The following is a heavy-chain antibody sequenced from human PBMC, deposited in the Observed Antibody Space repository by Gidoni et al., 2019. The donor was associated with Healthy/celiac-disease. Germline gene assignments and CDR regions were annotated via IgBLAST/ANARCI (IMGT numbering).Heavy chain of an antibody. D-gene: IGHD2-2*01. V-gene: IGHV4-34*01. CDR1: GGSFSGYY. CDR2: FNHSGST. J-gene: IGHJ5*02. CDR3: ARGICSSTSCYEGGVDP. Sequence: QVQLQQCCAGLLKPSETLSLTCALYGGSFSGYYWIWIRQPPGKGLEWIGEFNHSGSTNYNPSLKSRVTISVDTSKNQFSLKLSSVTAADTAVYYCARGICSSTSCYEGGVDPWGQGTLVTVSS.